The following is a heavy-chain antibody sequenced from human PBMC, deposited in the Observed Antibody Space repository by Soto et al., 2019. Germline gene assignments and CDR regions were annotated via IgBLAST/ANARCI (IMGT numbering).Heavy chain of an antibody. CDR3: ARGKIIGP. CDR2: VHYSGTT. V-gene: IGHV4-59*01. Sequence: QVQLRESGPGLVKPSETLSLTCTVSGGSISTYYWTWIRQPPGKGLEWIGYVHYSGTTNYNPSLKSRVTMSVDTSKTQFSLKLRSVAAADTAVYYCARGKIIGPWGQGTLVTVSS. D-gene: IGHD3-3*01. J-gene: IGHJ5*02. CDR1: GGSISTYY.